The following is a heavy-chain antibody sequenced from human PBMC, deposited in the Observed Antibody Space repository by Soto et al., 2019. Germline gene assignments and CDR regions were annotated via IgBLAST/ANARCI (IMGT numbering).Heavy chain of an antibody. CDR3: ARASNKRGNSYGPDY. J-gene: IGHJ4*02. D-gene: IGHD5-18*01. CDR2: IYYSGFT. Sequence: PSETLSLTCTVSGGSISSGGYYWSWIRQHPGKGLEWIGYIYYSGFTYYNPSLKSRVTISVDTSKNQFSLKLSSVTAADTAVYYCARASNKRGNSYGPDYWGQGPLVTVSS. V-gene: IGHV4-31*03. CDR1: GGSISSGGYY.